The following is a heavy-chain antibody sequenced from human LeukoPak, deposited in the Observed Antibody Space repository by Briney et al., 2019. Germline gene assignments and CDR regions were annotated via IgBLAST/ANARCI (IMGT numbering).Heavy chain of an antibody. J-gene: IGHJ3*02. Sequence: KSGGSLRLSCAASGFTFSSYSMNWVRQAPGKGLEWVSSISSSSSYIYYADSVKGRFTISRDNAKNSLYLQMNSLRAEDTAVYYCARDYGDTAGDAFDIWGQGTMVTVSS. D-gene: IGHD5-18*01. CDR2: ISSSSSYI. CDR1: GFTFSSYS. V-gene: IGHV3-21*01. CDR3: ARDYGDTAGDAFDI.